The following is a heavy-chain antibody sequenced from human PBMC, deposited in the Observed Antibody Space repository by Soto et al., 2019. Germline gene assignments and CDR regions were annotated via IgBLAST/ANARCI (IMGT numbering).Heavy chain of an antibody. CDR1: DGSMSSRSYY. CDR3: ARGLRITMVRGVIIAPGANWFDP. D-gene: IGHD3-10*01. CDR2: ISYVGST. Sequence: PSETLSLTCSVSDGSMSSRSYYWGWMRQSPGKGLEWIASISYVGSTYHNPSLKSRVTISIDMSRNQFSLNLRSVTAADTAVYYCARGLRITMVRGVIIAPGANWFDPWGQGTLVTVSS. V-gene: IGHV4-39*07. J-gene: IGHJ5*02.